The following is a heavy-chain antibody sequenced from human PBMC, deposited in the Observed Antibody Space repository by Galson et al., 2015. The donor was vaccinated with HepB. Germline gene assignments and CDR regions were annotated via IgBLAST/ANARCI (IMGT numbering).Heavy chain of an antibody. CDR1: GYTFSTYY. CDR3: ATIRVGFCITTSCKADDFDI. V-gene: IGHV1-46*01. J-gene: IGHJ3*02. D-gene: IGHD2-2*01. Sequence: SCKASGYTFSTYYIHWVRQAPGQGLEWMGIINPSGGRTNYAQKFQDRVTMTRDTSTSTVYMQLSSLRSEDTAVSYCATIRVGFCITTSCKADDFDIWGQGTMVTVSS. CDR2: INPSGGRT.